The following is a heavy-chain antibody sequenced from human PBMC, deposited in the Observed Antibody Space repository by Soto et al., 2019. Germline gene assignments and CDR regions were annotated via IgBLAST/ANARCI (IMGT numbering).Heavy chain of an antibody. Sequence: QVQLVQSGAEVKKPGSSVKVSCKASGGTFSSYTISWVRQAPGQGLEWMGRIIPILGIANYAQKFQGRVTITADKSTSTAYMELSSLRSEDTAVYYCARRLGDIAVAEKWGQGTLVTVSS. D-gene: IGHD6-19*01. J-gene: IGHJ4*02. CDR1: GGTFSSYT. CDR3: ARRLGDIAVAEK. CDR2: IIPILGIA. V-gene: IGHV1-69*02.